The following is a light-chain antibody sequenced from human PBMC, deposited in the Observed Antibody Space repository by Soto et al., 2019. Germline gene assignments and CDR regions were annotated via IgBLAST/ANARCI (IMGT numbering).Light chain of an antibody. J-gene: IGKJ1*01. CDR2: AAS. CDR1: QSVKNNY. V-gene: IGKV3-20*01. CDR3: QQYASSPWT. Sequence: TQSPSSLSASVGDRVTITCRASQSVKNNYLAWFQQKGGQAPRLLIYAASSRPTGIPDRFSGTGSGTDFTLTISGLEPGDFAVYFCQQYASSPWTFGQGTKVDIK.